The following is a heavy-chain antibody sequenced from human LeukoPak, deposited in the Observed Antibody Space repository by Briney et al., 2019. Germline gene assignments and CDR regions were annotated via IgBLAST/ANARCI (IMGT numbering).Heavy chain of an antibody. V-gene: IGHV3-23*01. D-gene: IGHD3-22*01. CDR3: ARATYDSSGYYRYYFDY. CDR2: ISGSGGST. Sequence: GGSLRLSCAASGFTFSSYAMSWVRQAPGKGLKWVSAISGSGGSTYYADSVKGRFTISRDNSKNTLYLQMNSLRAEDTAVYYCARATYDSSGYYRYYFDYWGQGTLVTVSS. J-gene: IGHJ4*02. CDR1: GFTFSSYA.